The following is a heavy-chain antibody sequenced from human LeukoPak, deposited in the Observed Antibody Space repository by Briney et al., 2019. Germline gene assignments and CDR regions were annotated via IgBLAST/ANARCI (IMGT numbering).Heavy chain of an antibody. CDR3: ASHSRISGSPAFLAY. V-gene: IGHV4-39*07. Sequence: SETLSLTCTVSGGSISSSSYYWGWIRQPPGKGLEWIGSIYYSGSTYYNPSLKSRVTISVDTSKNQFSPKLSSVTAADTAVYYCASHSRISGSPAFLAYWGQGTLVTVSS. CDR1: GGSISSSSYY. CDR2: IYYSGST. D-gene: IGHD3-22*01. J-gene: IGHJ4*02.